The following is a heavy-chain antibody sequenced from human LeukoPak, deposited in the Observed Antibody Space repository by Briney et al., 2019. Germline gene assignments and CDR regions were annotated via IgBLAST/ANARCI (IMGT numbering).Heavy chain of an antibody. J-gene: IGHJ6*03. Sequence: PGGSLRLSCAASGFTLSSYAMSWVRQAPGKGLEWVSSISARGGSINYADSVKGRFTISRDNSKNTVYPQMNSLRAEDTAVYYCAKVMKGSERLTMVRGVIIKTAGLYYMDVWGKGTTVTVSS. CDR3: AKVMKGSERLTMVRGVIIKTAGLYYMDV. D-gene: IGHD3-10*01. V-gene: IGHV3-23*01. CDR1: GFTLSSYA. CDR2: ISARGGSI.